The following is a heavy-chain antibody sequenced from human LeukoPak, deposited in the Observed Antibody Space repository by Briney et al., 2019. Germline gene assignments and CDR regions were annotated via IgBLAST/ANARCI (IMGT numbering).Heavy chain of an antibody. Sequence: TGGSLRLSCAASGFTFSSYGMHWVRQAPGKGLEWVAVIWYDGSNKYYADSVKGRFTISRDNSKNTLYLQMNSLRAEDTAVYYCAKDPEPYFDWLSSEEENPSPWGQGTLVTVSS. CDR1: GFTFSSYG. CDR3: AKDPEPYFDWLSSEEENPSP. CDR2: IWYDGSNK. D-gene: IGHD3-9*01. J-gene: IGHJ5*02. V-gene: IGHV3-30*02.